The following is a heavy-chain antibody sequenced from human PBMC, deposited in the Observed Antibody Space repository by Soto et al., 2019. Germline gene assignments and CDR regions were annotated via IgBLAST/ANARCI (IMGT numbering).Heavy chain of an antibody. V-gene: IGHV3-33*01. D-gene: IGHD3-22*01. CDR1: GFTFSSYG. CDR2: IWYDGSNK. J-gene: IGHJ4*02. CDR3: ARDYYDSSGYYDY. Sequence: LRLSCAASGFTFSSYGMHWVRQAPGKGLEWVAVIWYDGSNKYYADSVKGRFTISRDNSKNTLYLQMNSLRAEDTAVYYCARDYYDSSGYYDYWGQGTLVTVSS.